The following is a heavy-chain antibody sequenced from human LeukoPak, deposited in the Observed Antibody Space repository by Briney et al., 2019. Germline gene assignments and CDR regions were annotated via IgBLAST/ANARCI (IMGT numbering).Heavy chain of an antibody. CDR2: IYYSGST. V-gene: IGHV4-59*08. D-gene: IGHD3-3*01. CDR1: GGSISSYY. J-gene: IGHJ5*02. Sequence: SETLSLTCTVSGGSISSYYWSWIRQPPGKGLEWIGYIYYSGSTNYNPSLKSRVTISVDTSKNQFSLKLSSLTAADTAVYYCARQIYDFWSGYKANWFDPWGQGTLVTVSS. CDR3: ARQIYDFWSGYKANWFDP.